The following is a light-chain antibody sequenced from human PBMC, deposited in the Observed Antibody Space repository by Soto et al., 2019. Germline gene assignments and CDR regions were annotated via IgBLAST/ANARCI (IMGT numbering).Light chain of an antibody. CDR3: SSYTSSSFLYV. Sequence: QSALTQPASVSGSPGQSITISCTGTSSDVGGYNYVSWYQQHPGKAPKLMIYDVSNRPSGVSNRFSGSKSGNTASLTISGLQAEDEADYYCSSYTSSSFLYVFGTGTKVPS. J-gene: IGLJ1*01. CDR2: DVS. V-gene: IGLV2-14*03. CDR1: SSDVGGYNY.